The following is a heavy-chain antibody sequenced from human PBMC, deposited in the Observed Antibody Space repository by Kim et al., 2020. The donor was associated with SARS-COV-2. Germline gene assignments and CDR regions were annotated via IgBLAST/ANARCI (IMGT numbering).Heavy chain of an antibody. D-gene: IGHD1-26*01. CDR3: TRDLERSYRRWFDP. V-gene: IGHV3-49*03. J-gene: IGHJ5*02. Sequence: GGSLRLSCTASGFTFGDYAMSWFRQAPGKGLEWVGFIRSKAYGGTTEYAASVKGRFTISRDDSKSIAYLQMNSLKTEDTAVYYCTRDLERSYRRWFDPWGQGTLVTVSS. CDR1: GFTFGDYA. CDR2: IRSKAYGGTT.